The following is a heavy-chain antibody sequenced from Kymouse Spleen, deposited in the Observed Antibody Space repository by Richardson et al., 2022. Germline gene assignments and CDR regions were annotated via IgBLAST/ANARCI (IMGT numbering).Heavy chain of an antibody. Sequence: EVQLVESGGGLVKPGGSLRLSCAASGFTFSSYSMNWVRQAPGKGLEWVSSISSSSSYIYYADSVKGRFTISRDNAKNSLYLQMNSLRAEDTAVYYCARAYCGGDCYTPWYYYYGMDVWGQGTTVTVSS. V-gene: IGHV3-21*03. D-gene: IGHD2-21*02. CDR3: ARAYCGGDCYTPWYYYYGMDV. J-gene: IGHJ6*02. CDR1: GFTFSSYS. CDR2: ISSSSSYI.